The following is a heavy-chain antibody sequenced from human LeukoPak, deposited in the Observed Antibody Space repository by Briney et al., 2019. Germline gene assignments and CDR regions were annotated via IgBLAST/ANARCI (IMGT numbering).Heavy chain of an antibody. D-gene: IGHD2-2*02. CDR3: AREADTLDY. CDR2: IYYSGST. Sequence: PSETLSLTCTVSGGSVSSGGYYWSWIRQPPGKGLEWIGYIYYSGSTNYNPSLKSRVAISVDTSKNQFSLKLSSVTAADTAVYYCAREADTLDYWGQGTLVTVSS. J-gene: IGHJ4*02. V-gene: IGHV4-61*08. CDR1: GGSVSSGGYY.